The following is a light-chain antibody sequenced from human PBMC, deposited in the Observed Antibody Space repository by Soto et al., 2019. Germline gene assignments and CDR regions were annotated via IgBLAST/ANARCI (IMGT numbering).Light chain of an antibody. CDR1: TGAVTSDYY. V-gene: IGLV7-43*01. Sequence: QAVVTQEPSLTVSPGGTVTLACALTTGAVTSDYYPNWFQRKPGQALRTLIYRTNNKHSWTPARFSGSLLGGKAALTLSGLQPEDEADYYCVLLCSGEWVFGGGTTLTVL. CDR3: VLLCSGEWV. J-gene: IGLJ3*02. CDR2: RTN.